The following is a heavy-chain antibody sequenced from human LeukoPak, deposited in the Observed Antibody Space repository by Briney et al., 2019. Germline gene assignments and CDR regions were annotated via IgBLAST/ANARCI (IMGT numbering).Heavy chain of an antibody. J-gene: IGHJ4*02. Sequence: PGGSLRLSCAASGFTFSSYWMRWVRHAPGKWLVWVANIKQDGSDKYYVDSVKGRFTISRDNAKNSLYLQMNSLRAEDTAVYYCARDDSFGISDYWGQGTLVTVSS. V-gene: IGHV3-7*01. CDR2: IKQDGSDK. CDR1: GFTFSSYW. D-gene: IGHD2-21*02. CDR3: ARDDSFGISDY.